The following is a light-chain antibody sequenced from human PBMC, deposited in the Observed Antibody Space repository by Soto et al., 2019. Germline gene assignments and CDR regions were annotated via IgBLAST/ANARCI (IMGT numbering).Light chain of an antibody. V-gene: IGLV2-14*03. CDR1: STDVGGHYY. Sequence: QSVLTQPASVSGSPGQSITISCTGTSTDVGGHYYVSWYQQHPGKAPKLIIYDVTDRPSGVSHRFSGSKSGNTASLTISGLQAEDEADYYCTSYTSTNSYVAVGGGNKLTVL. J-gene: IGLJ2*01. CDR2: DVT. CDR3: TSYTSTNSYVA.